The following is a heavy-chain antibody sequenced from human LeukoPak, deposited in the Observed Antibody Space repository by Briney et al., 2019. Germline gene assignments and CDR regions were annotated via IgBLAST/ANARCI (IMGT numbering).Heavy chain of an antibody. V-gene: IGHV3-7*01. D-gene: IGHD5-24*01. Sequence: SGGSPRLSCAVSGFTFSSYWMSWVRQAPGKGLEWVANIKQDGSEKYYVDSVKGRFTISRDNAKNSLYLQMNSLRAEDTAVYYCARDFLSEMATIFDYWGQGTLVTVSS. CDR3: ARDFLSEMATIFDY. J-gene: IGHJ4*02. CDR1: GFTFSSYW. CDR2: IKQDGSEK.